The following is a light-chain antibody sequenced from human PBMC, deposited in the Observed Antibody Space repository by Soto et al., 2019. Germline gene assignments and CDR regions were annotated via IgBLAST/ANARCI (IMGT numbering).Light chain of an antibody. V-gene: IGLV1-44*01. Sequence: QSVLSQPRSASGTPGQRITISCSGSTXNIGSNTVNWYQQLPGSAPKLLIYTNNQRPSGVPDRFSASKSGTPASLAITGLQSEDEADYYCAAWDESLNGVYVFGTGTKATVL. J-gene: IGLJ1*01. CDR3: AAWDESLNGVYV. CDR1: TXNIGSNT. CDR2: TNN.